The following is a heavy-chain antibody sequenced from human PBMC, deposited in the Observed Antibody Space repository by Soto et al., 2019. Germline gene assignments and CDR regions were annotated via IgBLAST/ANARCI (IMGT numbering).Heavy chain of an antibody. V-gene: IGHV3-30*18. Sequence: QVQLVESGGGVVQPGRSLRLPCAASGFTFSSYGMHWVRQAPGKGLEWVAVISYDGSNKYYADSVKGRFTISRDNSKNTLYLQMNSLRAEDTAVYYCAKDYSSGYSRSPGYWGQGTLVTVSS. CDR2: ISYDGSNK. D-gene: IGHD3-22*01. CDR1: GFTFSSYG. J-gene: IGHJ4*02. CDR3: AKDYSSGYSRSPGY.